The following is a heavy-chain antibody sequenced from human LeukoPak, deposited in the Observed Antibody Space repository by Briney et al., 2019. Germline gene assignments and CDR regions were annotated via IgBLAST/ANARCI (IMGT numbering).Heavy chain of an antibody. V-gene: IGHV3-33*08. CDR1: GFTFSSYA. D-gene: IGHD3-10*02. CDR3: AREISMFVNAFDL. CDR2: IWYDGSNE. Sequence: GGSLRLSCAASGFTFSSYAMSWVRQAPGKGLEWVAVIWYDGSNEYYADAVKGRFIISRDNSKNTVHLQMNSLRVEDTSVYYCAREISMFVNAFDLWGQGTLVAVSS. J-gene: IGHJ3*01.